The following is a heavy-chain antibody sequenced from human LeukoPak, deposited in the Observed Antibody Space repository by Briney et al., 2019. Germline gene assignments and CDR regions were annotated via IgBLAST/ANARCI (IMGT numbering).Heavy chain of an antibody. CDR2: IYYSGST. CDR3: ARGSSGSYSMVDY. D-gene: IGHD3-10*01. J-gene: IGHJ4*02. CDR1: GGSISSSSYY. V-gene: IGHV4-39*07. Sequence: SETLSLTCTVSGGSISSSSYYWGWTRQPPGKGLEWIGSIYYSGSTYYNPSLKSRVTISVDTSKNQFSLKLSSVTAADTAVYYCARGSSGSYSMVDYWGQGTLVTVSS.